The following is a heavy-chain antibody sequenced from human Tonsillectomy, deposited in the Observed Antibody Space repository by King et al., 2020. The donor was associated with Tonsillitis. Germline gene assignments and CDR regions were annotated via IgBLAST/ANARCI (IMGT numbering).Heavy chain of an antibody. Sequence: VQLVESGGGVVQPGGSLSLSCAASGFTFSTYGMHWVRQAPGKGLEWVAFIRYDGSNKYYADSVKGRFTISRDNSKNTLSLQMNTLRDEDTAVYYCAKELDYSDYDYSDYDYYYDGLDVWGQGTTVTVSS. CDR3: AKELDYSDYDYSDYDYYYDGLDV. D-gene: IGHD4-11*01. CDR2: IRYDGSNK. CDR1: GFTFSTYG. V-gene: IGHV3-30*02. J-gene: IGHJ6*02.